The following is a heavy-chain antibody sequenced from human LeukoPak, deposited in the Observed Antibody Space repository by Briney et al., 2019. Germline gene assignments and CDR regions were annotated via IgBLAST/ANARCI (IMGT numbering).Heavy chain of an antibody. CDR1: GYRFSDYW. D-gene: IGHD5-12*01. J-gene: IGHJ4*02. V-gene: IGHV5-10-1*01. CDR3: ARRRSRGYEGGLDY. CDR2: IDPSDSYT. Sequence: GESLRISCKGSGYRFSDYWISWVRQIPGKGLEWMGRIDPSDSYTSYSPSLKGHVSISVDKSNSTAFLQWSSLKASDTAIYYCARRRSRGYEGGLDYWGQGALVTVSS.